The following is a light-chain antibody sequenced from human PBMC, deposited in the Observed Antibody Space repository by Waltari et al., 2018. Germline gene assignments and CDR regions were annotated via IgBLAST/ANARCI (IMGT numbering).Light chain of an antibody. CDR1: NIEPTS. V-gene: IGLV3-21*04. J-gene: IGLJ1*01. CDR3: QVWDANNEPGV. Sequence: SYVLTQPPSVSVAPGETARLTCGGNNIEPTSVHWYQQKPGQAPVLVISYDSDRPSGIPERFSGSNSGNTATLTISRVEAGDEADYYCQVWDANNEPGVFGTGTEVTVL. CDR2: YDS.